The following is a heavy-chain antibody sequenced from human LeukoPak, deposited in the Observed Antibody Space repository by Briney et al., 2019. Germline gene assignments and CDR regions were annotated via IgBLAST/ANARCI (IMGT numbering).Heavy chain of an antibody. CDR1: GFTFTNAW. CDR2: IKSKADGGIS. Sequence: GGSLRLSCAASGFTFTNAWMNWVRQAPGKGLERVGRIKSKADGGISDYAKPVKGRFTFSRDDSKNTLYLLMNSLKTEDTGVYYCTTTYHYDSSPGSFDYWGQGTLVTVSS. CDR3: TTTYHYDSSPGSFDY. D-gene: IGHD3-22*01. V-gene: IGHV3-15*01. J-gene: IGHJ4*02.